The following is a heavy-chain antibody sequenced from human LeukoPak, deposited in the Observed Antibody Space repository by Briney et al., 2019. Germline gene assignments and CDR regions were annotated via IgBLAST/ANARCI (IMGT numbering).Heavy chain of an antibody. CDR1: GGSISSSSDY. V-gene: IGHV4-39*01. CDR3: ASTPSGSSAWYYFDQ. J-gene: IGHJ4*02. CDR2: IYYSGNT. D-gene: IGHD6-19*01. Sequence: SETLSLTCTVSGGSISSSSDYWGWIRQPPGKGLEWIGSIYYSGNTYYNPSLKSRVTISVDTSKKQFSLKLSSVTAADTAVYYCASTPSGSSAWYYFDQWGQGTLVNVSS.